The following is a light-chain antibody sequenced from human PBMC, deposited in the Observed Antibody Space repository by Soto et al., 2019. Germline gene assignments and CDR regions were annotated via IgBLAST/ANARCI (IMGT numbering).Light chain of an antibody. CDR3: QQYGTSPRT. CDR1: QRVSSSC. CDR2: GAS. Sequence: EIVLTQSPGTLSLSPGERGTLSCRASQRVSSSCLAWYQQKPGQAPRLLIYGASSRATGIPDRFSGSGSGTDFTLTISRLEPEDFAVYYCQQYGTSPRTFGQGTKVEIK. J-gene: IGKJ1*01. V-gene: IGKV3-20*01.